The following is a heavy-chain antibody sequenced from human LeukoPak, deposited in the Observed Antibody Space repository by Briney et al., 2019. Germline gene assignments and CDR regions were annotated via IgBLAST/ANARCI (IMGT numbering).Heavy chain of an antibody. Sequence: ASVKVSCKASGYTFTSYGISWVRQAPGQGLEWMGWISAYNGNRNHAQKLQGRVTMTTDTSTSTAYMELRSLRSDDTAVYYGARTRRDGYNYEVDYFGYWGQGTLVTVSS. D-gene: IGHD5-24*01. CDR1: GYTFTSYG. V-gene: IGHV1-18*01. CDR2: ISAYNGNR. CDR3: ARTRRDGYNYEVDYFGY. J-gene: IGHJ4*02.